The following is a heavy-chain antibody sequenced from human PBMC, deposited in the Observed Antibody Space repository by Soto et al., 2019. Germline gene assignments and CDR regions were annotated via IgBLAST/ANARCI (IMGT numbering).Heavy chain of an antibody. CDR1: GGSISRGGYY. CDR2: IYYSGST. V-gene: IGHV4-31*03. CDR3: AKEKGYSSGWDGMDV. Sequence: PSETLSLTCTVSGGSISRGGYYWSWIRQHPGKGLEWIGYIYYSGSTYYNPSLKSRVTISVDTSKNQFSLKLSSVTAADTAVYYCAKEKGYSSGWDGMDVWGQGTTVTVSS. J-gene: IGHJ6*02. D-gene: IGHD6-19*01.